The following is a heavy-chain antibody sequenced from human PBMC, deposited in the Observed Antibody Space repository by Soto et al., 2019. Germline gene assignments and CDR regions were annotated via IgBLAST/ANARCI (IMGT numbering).Heavy chain of an antibody. CDR1: GYTFTGYY. V-gene: IGHV1-2*02. CDR3: ARDLKSRRWLTNSGDY. CDR2: INPNSGGT. J-gene: IGHJ4*02. Sequence: GASVKVSCKASGYTFTGYYMHWVRQAPGQGLEWMGWINPNSGGTNYAQKFQGRVTMTRDTSISTAYMELSRLRSDDTAVYYCARDLKSRRWLTNSGDYWGQGTLVTVSS. D-gene: IGHD1-26*01.